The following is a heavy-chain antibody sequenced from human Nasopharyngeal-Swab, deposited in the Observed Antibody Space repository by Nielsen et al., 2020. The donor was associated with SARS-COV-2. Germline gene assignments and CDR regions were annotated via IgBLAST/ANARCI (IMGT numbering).Heavy chain of an antibody. CDR1: GFTFSPYW. CDR3: ARDEILDY. V-gene: IGHV3-7*01. CDR2: VKQDGTEK. Sequence: GESLKISCAASGFTFSPYWMTWVRQAQGKGLEWVANVKQDGTEKYFVDSAKGRFNISRDNAKNSLYLHMNSLRAEDTAVYYCARDEILDYWGQGTLVTVSS. D-gene: IGHD2/OR15-2a*01. J-gene: IGHJ4*02.